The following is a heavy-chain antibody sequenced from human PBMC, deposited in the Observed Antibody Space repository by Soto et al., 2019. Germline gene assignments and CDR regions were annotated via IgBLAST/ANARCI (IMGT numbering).Heavy chain of an antibody. V-gene: IGHV5-51*01. Sequence: LTISCKGSGYSFTSYWIGWVRQMPGKGLEWMGIIYPGDSDTRYSPSFQGQVTISADKSISTAYLQWSSLKASDTAMYYCARQYCSGGSCPRGWLDPWGQGTLATVSS. CDR2: IYPGDSDT. CDR3: ARQYCSGGSCPRGWLDP. D-gene: IGHD2-15*01. CDR1: GYSFTSYW. J-gene: IGHJ5*02.